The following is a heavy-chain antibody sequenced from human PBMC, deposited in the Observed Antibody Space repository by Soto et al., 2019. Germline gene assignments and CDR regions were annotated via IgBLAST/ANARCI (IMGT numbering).Heavy chain of an antibody. V-gene: IGHV3-15*01. D-gene: IGHD6-13*01. J-gene: IGHJ4*02. CDR2: IKSKTDGGTT. Sequence: VGSLRLSCAASGFTFSNAWMSWVRQAPGKGLEWVGRIKSKTDGGTTDYAAPVKGRFTISRDDSKNTLYLQMNSLKTEDTAVYYCTTEASSSWYPYFDYWGQGTLVTVSS. CDR3: TTEASSSWYPYFDY. CDR1: GFTFSNAW.